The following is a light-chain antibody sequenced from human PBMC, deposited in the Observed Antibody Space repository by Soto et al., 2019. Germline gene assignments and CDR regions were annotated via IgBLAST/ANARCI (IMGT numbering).Light chain of an antibody. CDR1: QSISNY. CDR3: QQSYSIPWT. J-gene: IGKJ1*01. V-gene: IGKV1-39*01. Sequence: DLQMTQSPSSLSAFVGDRVTITCRASQSISNYLNWYQQRPGKAPKLLIYAASSLQSGVPSRFSGSGSGTDFTLTIDSLQPEDFATYYCQQSYSIPWTFGQGTKVEIK. CDR2: AAS.